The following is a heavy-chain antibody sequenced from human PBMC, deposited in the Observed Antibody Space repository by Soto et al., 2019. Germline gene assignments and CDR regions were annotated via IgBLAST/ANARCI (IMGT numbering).Heavy chain of an antibody. D-gene: IGHD4-17*01. Sequence: EVQLVESGGGLVKPGGSLRLSCAASGFTFSSYSMNWVRQAPGKGLEWVSSISSSSSYIYYADSVKGRFTISRDNAKNSLYLQMNSLRAEDTAVYYCAVMTTVTTDSDYWGQGTLVTVSS. CDR1: GFTFSSYS. CDR2: ISSSSSYI. CDR3: AVMTTVTTDSDY. J-gene: IGHJ4*02. V-gene: IGHV3-21*01.